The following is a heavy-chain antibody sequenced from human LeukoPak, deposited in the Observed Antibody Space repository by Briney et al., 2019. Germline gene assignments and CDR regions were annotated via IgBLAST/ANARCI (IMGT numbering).Heavy chain of an antibody. D-gene: IGHD3-22*01. J-gene: IGHJ4*02. CDR1: GFTVSSNY. CDR2: IYYSGST. CDR3: ARVGPYYYDSSGYWGTAYFDY. Sequence: GSLRLSCAASGFTVSSNYMSWVRQPPGKGLEWIGYIYYSGSTNYNPSLKSRVTISVDTSKNQFSLKLSSVTAADTAVYYCARVGPYYYDSSGYWGTAYFDYWGQGTLVTVSS. V-gene: IGHV4-59*02.